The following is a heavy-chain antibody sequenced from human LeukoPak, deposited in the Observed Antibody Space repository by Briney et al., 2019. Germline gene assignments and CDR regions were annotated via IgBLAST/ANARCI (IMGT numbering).Heavy chain of an antibody. J-gene: IGHJ6*02. V-gene: IGHV4-34*01. Sequence: PSETLSLTCAVYGGSFSGYYWSWIRQPPGKGLEWIGEINHSGSTNYNPSLKSRVTISVDTSKNQFSLKLSSVTAEDTAVYYCARDLLVDYYGMDVWGQGTTVTVSS. CDR1: GGSFSGYY. CDR2: INHSGST. D-gene: IGHD6-6*01. CDR3: ARDLLVDYYGMDV.